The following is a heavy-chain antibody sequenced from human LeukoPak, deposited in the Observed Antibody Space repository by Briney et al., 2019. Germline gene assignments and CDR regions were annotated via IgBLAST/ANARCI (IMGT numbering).Heavy chain of an antibody. CDR2: ISSSSSYI. CDR1: GFTFSNYW. Sequence: NTGGSLRLSCAASGFTFSNYWMHWVRQAPGKGLEWVSSISSSSSYIYYADSVKGRFTISRDNAKNSLYLQMNSLRAEDTAVYYCARAAWRVGLRGLITYFFDYWGQGTLVTVSS. J-gene: IGHJ4*02. V-gene: IGHV3-21*04. CDR3: ARAAWRVGLRGLITYFFDY. D-gene: IGHD3-10*01.